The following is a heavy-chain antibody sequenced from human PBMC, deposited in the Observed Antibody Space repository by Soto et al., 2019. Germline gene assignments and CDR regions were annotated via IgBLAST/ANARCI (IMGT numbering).Heavy chain of an antibody. Sequence: QVQLVESGGGVVQPGRSLRLSCAASGFTFSSYGMHWVRQAPGKGLEWVAVISYDGSNKYYADSVKGRFTISRDNSXXALYLQMNSLRAEDTAVYYCATQGDSSGYYYPVLYWGQGTLVTVSS. V-gene: IGHV3-30*03. CDR1: GFTFSSYG. D-gene: IGHD3-22*01. CDR3: ATQGDSSGYYYPVLY. J-gene: IGHJ4*02. CDR2: ISYDGSNK.